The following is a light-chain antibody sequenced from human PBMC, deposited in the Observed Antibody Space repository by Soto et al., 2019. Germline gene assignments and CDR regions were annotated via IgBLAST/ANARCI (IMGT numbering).Light chain of an antibody. CDR3: QQFNNWPPVT. J-gene: IGKJ5*01. CDR2: GAS. CDR1: QSVRSN. Sequence: EIVMTQSPATLSVSPGERATLSCRASQSVRSNLAWYQQKPGQAPRLLIYGASTRATGIPASFSGSGSGTEFTLTISSLQSEDFALYYCQQFNNWPPVTFGQGTRLEIK. V-gene: IGKV3-15*01.